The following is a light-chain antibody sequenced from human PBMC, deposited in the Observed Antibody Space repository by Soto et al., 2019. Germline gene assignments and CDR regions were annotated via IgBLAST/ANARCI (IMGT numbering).Light chain of an antibody. CDR1: QSVTSNY. CDR3: HQYGRSPRGT. J-gene: IGKJ1*01. V-gene: IGKV3-20*01. CDR2: GTS. Sequence: DIVLTQSPCTLSLSPGERATLSVRASQSVTSNYLAWYQQKPGQAPRLLMYGTSSRATGIPDRFSGSGSGTDFTLTISSLEPEDFAVYYCHQYGRSPRGTFGQGTKVDIK.